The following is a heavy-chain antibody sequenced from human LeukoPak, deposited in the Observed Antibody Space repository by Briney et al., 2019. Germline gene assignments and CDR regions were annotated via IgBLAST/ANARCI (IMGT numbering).Heavy chain of an antibody. Sequence: SVKVSCEASGGTFSSYAISWVRQAPGQGLEWMGGIIPIFGTANYAQKFQGRVTITADESTSTAYMELSSLRSEDTAVYYCATRYSSSWQNFDYWGQGTLVTVSS. CDR3: ATRYSSSWQNFDY. V-gene: IGHV1-69*01. CDR1: GGTFSSYA. CDR2: IIPIFGTA. D-gene: IGHD6-13*01. J-gene: IGHJ4*02.